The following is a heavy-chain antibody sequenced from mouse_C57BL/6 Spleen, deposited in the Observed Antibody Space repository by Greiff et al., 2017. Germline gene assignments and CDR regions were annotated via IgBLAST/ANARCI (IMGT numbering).Heavy chain of an antibody. CDR3: AIGGFNDFAWYAY. D-gene: IGHD2-4*01. Sequence: QVQLQQPGAELVKPGASVKVSCKASGYNFTSYWMHWVKQRPGQGLEWIGRITPSDCATNYNQKFKGKATLTVDKSSSTAYLQLSSLTSEDSAVYYCAIGGFNDFAWYAYWGQGTLVTVSA. CDR1: GYNFTSYW. CDR2: ITPSDCAT. V-gene: IGHV1-74*01. J-gene: IGHJ3*01.